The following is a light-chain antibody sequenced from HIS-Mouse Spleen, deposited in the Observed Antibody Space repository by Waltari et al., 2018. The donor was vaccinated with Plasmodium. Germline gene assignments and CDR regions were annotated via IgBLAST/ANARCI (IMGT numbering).Light chain of an antibody. CDR2: EDS. V-gene: IGLV3-10*01. J-gene: IGLJ3*02. CDR3: YSTDSSGNHRV. Sequence: SYELTQPPSVSVSPGQTARIPCSGDALPKKYAYWYQRKSGPAPVLVIYEDSKRPSGIPERFAGSRPGKMATLTISGAQGEDEADYYCYSTDSSGNHRVFGGGTKLTVL. CDR1: ALPKKY.